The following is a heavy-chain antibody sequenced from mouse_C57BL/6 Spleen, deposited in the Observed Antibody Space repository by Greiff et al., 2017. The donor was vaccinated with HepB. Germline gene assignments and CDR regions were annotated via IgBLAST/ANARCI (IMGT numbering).Heavy chain of an antibody. Sequence: VQLQQSGPELVKPGASVKISCKASGYTFTDYYMNWVKQSHGKSLEWIGDINPNNGGTSYNQKFKGKATLTVDKSSSTAYMELRSLTSEDSAVYYCARWGFYYGYDVGFAYWGQGTLVTVSA. CDR1: GYTFTDYY. V-gene: IGHV1-26*01. CDR3: ARWGFYYGYDVGFAY. CDR2: INPNNGGT. J-gene: IGHJ3*01. D-gene: IGHD2-2*01.